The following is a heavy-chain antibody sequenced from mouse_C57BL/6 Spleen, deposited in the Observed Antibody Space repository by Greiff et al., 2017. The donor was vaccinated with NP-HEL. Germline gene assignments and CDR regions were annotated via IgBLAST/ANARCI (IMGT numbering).Heavy chain of an antibody. CDR3: ARYGSSYIDY. CDR2: IHPNSGST. D-gene: IGHD1-1*01. V-gene: IGHV1-64*01. Sequence: QVQLQQPGAELVKPGASVKLSCKASGYTFTSYWMHWVKQRPGQGLEWIGMIHPNSGSTNYNEKFKSKATLTVDKSSSTAYMQLRSLTSEDSAVYYCARYGSSYIDYWGQGTTLTVSS. CDR1: GYTFTSYW. J-gene: IGHJ2*01.